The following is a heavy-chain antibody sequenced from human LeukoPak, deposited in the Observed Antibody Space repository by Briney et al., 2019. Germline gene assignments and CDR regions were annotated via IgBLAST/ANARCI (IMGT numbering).Heavy chain of an antibody. Sequence: PGGSLRLSCAASGFTFSSYSIHWVRQAPGKGLEGVAIISFDGSNKYYADSVKGRFTISRDNSKDTLYLHVNSLRAEDTAVYHCARDSRRAGGSDWFGVFDYWGQGTLVTVSS. J-gene: IGHJ4*02. CDR1: GFTFSSYS. D-gene: IGHD6-19*01. CDR2: ISFDGSNK. CDR3: ARDSRRAGGSDWFGVFDY. V-gene: IGHV3-30*04.